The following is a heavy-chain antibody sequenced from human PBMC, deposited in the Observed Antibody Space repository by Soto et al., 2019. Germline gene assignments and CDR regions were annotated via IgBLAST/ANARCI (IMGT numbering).Heavy chain of an antibody. D-gene: IGHD6-13*01. CDR1: GFTFSSYS. CDR3: ARDLVRGQQLVRPFDY. CDR2: ISSSSSTI. J-gene: IGHJ4*02. V-gene: IGHV3-48*02. Sequence: EVQLVESGGGLVQPGGSLRLSCAASGFTFSSYSMNWVRQAPGKGLEWVSYISSSSSTIYYADSVKGRFTISRDNAKNXLYLQMNSLRDEDTAVYYCARDLVRGQQLVRPFDYWGQGTLVTVSS.